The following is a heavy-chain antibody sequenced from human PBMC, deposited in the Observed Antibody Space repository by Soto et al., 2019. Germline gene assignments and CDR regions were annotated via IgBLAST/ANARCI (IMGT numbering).Heavy chain of an antibody. Sequence: QVQLVQSGAEVKKPGSSVKVSCKASGGTFSSYAISWVRQAPGQGLEWMGGIIPIFGTANYAQKFQGRVTITADESTSTAYMGLSSLRSEDTAVYYCASHPFSVSSSSGRVPSSDYYYYYGMDVWGQGTTVTVSS. CDR3: ASHPFSVSSSSGRVPSSDYYYYYGMDV. CDR1: GGTFSSYA. CDR2: IIPIFGTA. J-gene: IGHJ6*02. D-gene: IGHD6-6*01. V-gene: IGHV1-69*01.